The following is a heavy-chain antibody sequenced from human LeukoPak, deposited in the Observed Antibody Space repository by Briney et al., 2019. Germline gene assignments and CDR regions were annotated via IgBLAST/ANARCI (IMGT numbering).Heavy chain of an antibody. D-gene: IGHD2-2*01. CDR3: ARRLGGCSSTSCYDAFDV. CDR1: GGSISSYY. Sequence: SETLSLTCTVSGGSISSYYWSWIRQPPGKGLEWIGYIYYSGSTNYNPSLKSRVTISVDTSKNQFSLKLSSVTAADTAVYYCARRLGGCSSTSCYDAFDVWGQGTMVTVSS. CDR2: IYYSGST. V-gene: IGHV4-59*08. J-gene: IGHJ3*01.